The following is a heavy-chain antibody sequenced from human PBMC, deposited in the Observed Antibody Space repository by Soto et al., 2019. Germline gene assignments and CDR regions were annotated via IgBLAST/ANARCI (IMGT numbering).Heavy chain of an antibody. CDR3: AKVFYYYDSSGYYYFDY. Sequence: GGSLRFSCAASGFTFSSYAVSWVRQAPGKGPEWISSISGSGSTIYYADSVKGRFTISRDNSKNTLYLQMSSLRAEDTAVYYCAKVFYYYDSSGYYYFDYWGHGTLVTVSS. J-gene: IGHJ4*01. D-gene: IGHD3-22*01. V-gene: IGHV3-23*01. CDR2: ISGSGSTI. CDR1: GFTFSSYA.